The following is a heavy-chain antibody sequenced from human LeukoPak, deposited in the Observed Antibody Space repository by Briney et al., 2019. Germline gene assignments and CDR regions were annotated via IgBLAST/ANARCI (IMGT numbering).Heavy chain of an antibody. CDR2: ISSSSYI. D-gene: IGHD2-2*01. V-gene: IGHV3-21*01. CDR1: GFTFSSYS. Sequence: GGSLRLSCAASGFTFSSYSMNWVRQAPGKGLEWVSSISSSSYIYYADSVKGRFTISRDNAKNSLYLQMNSLRAEDTAVYYCAREYCSSTSCYEGRWFDPWGQGTLVTVSS. J-gene: IGHJ5*02. CDR3: AREYCSSTSCYEGRWFDP.